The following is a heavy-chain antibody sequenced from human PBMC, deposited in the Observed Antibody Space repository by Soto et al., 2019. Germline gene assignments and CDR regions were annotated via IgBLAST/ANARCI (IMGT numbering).Heavy chain of an antibody. Sequence: EVQLVESGGGLVTPGESLRLSCVASDSTFRSYSMNWVRQAPGRGLEWVSIISSGSSVIFYADSMKGRFTISRDNAKNSLYLQMNSLRAEDTAVYYCARGGRGYTKDDTFDIWGQGTMVTVSS. V-gene: IGHV3-21*01. CDR1: DSTFRSYS. CDR3: ARGGRGYTKDDTFDI. CDR2: ISSGSSVI. J-gene: IGHJ3*02. D-gene: IGHD2-2*02.